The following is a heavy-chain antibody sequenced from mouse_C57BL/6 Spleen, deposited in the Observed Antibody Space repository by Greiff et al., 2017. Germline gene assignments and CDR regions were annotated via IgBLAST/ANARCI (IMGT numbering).Heavy chain of an antibody. V-gene: IGHV5-17*01. J-gene: IGHJ3*01. Sequence: EVKLQESGGGLVKPGGSLKLSCAASGFTFSDYGMHWVRQAPEKGLEWVAYISSGSSTIYYADTVKGRFTISRDNAKNTLFLQMTSLRSEDTAMYYCARGRDWFAYWGQGTLVTVSA. CDR1: GFTFSDYG. CDR3: ARGRDWFAY. CDR2: ISSGSSTI.